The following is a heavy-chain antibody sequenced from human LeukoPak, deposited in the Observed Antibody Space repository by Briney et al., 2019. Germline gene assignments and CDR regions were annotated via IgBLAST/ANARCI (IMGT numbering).Heavy chain of an antibody. J-gene: IGHJ6*02. D-gene: IGHD6-13*01. Sequence: ASVNVSCKASGYTFTSYDINWVRQATGQGLEWMGWMNPNSGNTGYAQKFQGRVTMTRNTSISTAYMELSSLRSEDTAVYYCARRGDSSSSHYYGMDVWGQGTTVTVSS. CDR1: GYTFTSYD. CDR3: ARRGDSSSSHYYGMDV. V-gene: IGHV1-8*01. CDR2: MNPNSGNT.